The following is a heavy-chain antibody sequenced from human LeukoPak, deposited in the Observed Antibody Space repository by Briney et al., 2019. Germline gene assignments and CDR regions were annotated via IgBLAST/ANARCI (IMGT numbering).Heavy chain of an antibody. CDR2: ISSSGSTI. CDR1: GFTFSSYS. D-gene: IGHD3-3*01. J-gene: IGHJ6*02. CDR3: ARDVRGYDFWSGSLIYGMDV. V-gene: IGHV3-48*04. Sequence: GGSLRLSCAASGFTFSSYSMNWVRQAPGKGLEWVSYISSSGSTIYYADSVKGRFTISRDNAKNSLYLQMNSLRAEDTAVYYCARDVRGYDFWSGSLIYGMDVWGQGTTVTVSS.